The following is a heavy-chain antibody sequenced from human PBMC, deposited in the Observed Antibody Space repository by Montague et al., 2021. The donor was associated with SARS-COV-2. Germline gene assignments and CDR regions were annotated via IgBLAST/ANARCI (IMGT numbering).Heavy chain of an antibody. CDR1: GFTFSTYA. CDR2: ITGCGGGT. J-gene: IGHJ4*02. Sequence: SLRLSCAASGFTFSTYAMSWVRQAPGKGLEWVSAITGCGGGTYYAGSVKGRFTISKDNSKNMLYLQMNSLRAEDTAVYYCAKDQVYSGSYFADWGQGTLVTVS. D-gene: IGHD1-26*01. V-gene: IGHV3-23*01. CDR3: AKDQVYSGSYFAD.